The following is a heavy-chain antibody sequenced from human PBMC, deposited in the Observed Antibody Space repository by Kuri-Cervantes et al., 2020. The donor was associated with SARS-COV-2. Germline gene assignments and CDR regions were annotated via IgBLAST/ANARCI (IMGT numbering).Heavy chain of an antibody. CDR1: GGTFSNFA. CDR2: IIPVFGTT. CDR3: AQTIPARRRSPGDFYLYYMDV. J-gene: IGHJ6*03. V-gene: IGHV1-69*13. Sequence: SVKVSCKASGGTFSNFAISWVRQAPGQGLEWMGGIIPVFGTTNNAQRLQGRVTISADEARSTVYMELSSLTLEDTAIYYCAQTIPARRRSPGDFYLYYMDVWGKGTSVTVSS. D-gene: IGHD6-6*01.